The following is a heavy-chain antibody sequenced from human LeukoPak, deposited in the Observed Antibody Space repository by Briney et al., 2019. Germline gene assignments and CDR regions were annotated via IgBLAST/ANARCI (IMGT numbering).Heavy chain of an antibody. CDR3: ARGNRGVMLYYYYMDV. V-gene: IGHV4-34*01. D-gene: IGHD3-16*01. CDR2: MNHSGST. CDR1: GGSFSGYY. J-gene: IGHJ6*03. Sequence: SETLSLTCAVYGGSFSGYYWSWIRQPPGKGLEWIGEMNHSGSTNYNPSLKSRVTISVDTSKNQFSLKLSSVTAADTAVYYCARGNRGVMLYYYYMDVWGKGTTVTVSS.